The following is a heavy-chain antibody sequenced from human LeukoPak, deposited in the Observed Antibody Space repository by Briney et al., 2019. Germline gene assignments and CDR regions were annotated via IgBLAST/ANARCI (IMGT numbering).Heavy chain of an antibody. Sequence: ASVKVSCKASGYTFTSYGISWVRQAPGQGLEWMGWISAYNGNTNYAQKLQGRVTMTTDTSTSTAYMELRSLRSDDTAVYYCARNFYDILTPSMDVWGKGTTVTVSS. CDR2: ISAYNGNT. CDR1: GYTFTSYG. CDR3: ARNFYDILTPSMDV. J-gene: IGHJ6*03. D-gene: IGHD3-9*01. V-gene: IGHV1-18*01.